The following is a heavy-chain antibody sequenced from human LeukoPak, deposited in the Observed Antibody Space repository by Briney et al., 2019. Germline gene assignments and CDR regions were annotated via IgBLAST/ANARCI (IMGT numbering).Heavy chain of an antibody. V-gene: IGHV3-9*01. Sequence: GGSLRLSCAGSGFIFNNYAMHWVRQPPGKGLEWVSGISWNSGSIDYADSVKGRFTISRDNAKNSLYLQMNSLRVEDTAFYYCAKDNRRHYTSGPNPDSLHWGQGAQVTVSS. CDR1: GFIFNNYA. J-gene: IGHJ4*02. CDR3: AKDNRRHYTSGPNPDSLH. D-gene: IGHD6-19*01. CDR2: ISWNSGSI.